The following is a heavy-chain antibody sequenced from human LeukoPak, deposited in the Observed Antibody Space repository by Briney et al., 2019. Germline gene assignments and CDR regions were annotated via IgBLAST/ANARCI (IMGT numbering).Heavy chain of an antibody. D-gene: IGHD6-13*01. Sequence: SETLSLTCTVSGGSISSSSYYWGWIRQPPGKGLEWIGSIYYSGSTYYNPSLKSRVTISVDTSKNQFSLELSSVTAADTAVYYCARGDSSSWYDDVWGHWGQGTLVTVSS. CDR2: IYYSGST. CDR1: GGSISSSSYY. V-gene: IGHV4-39*07. CDR3: ARGDSSSWYDDVWGH. J-gene: IGHJ4*02.